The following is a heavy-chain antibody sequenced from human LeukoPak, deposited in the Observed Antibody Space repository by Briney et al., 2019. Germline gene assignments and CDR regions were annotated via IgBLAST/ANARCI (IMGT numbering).Heavy chain of an antibody. J-gene: IGHJ4*02. Sequence: ASETLSLTCTVSGGSISSYYWSWIRRPPGKGLEWIGYIYYSGSTNYNPSLKSRVTISVDTSKNQFSLNLSSVTAADTAVYYCARDPSRYYDILTGYYYFDYWGQGTLVTVSS. D-gene: IGHD3-9*01. CDR3: ARDPSRYYDILTGYYYFDY. CDR1: GGSISSYY. CDR2: IYYSGST. V-gene: IGHV4-59*01.